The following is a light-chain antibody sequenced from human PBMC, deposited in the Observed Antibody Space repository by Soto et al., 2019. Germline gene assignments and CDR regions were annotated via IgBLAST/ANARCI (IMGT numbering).Light chain of an antibody. CDR1: QSLVYSDGNTY. V-gene: IGKV2-30*01. Sequence: DVVMTQSPLSLPVTLGQPASISCRSSQSLVYSDGNTYLSWFQQRPGQSPRRLIYKVSKRDSGVPDRFSGSESGTNFTLKISSVEAEDVGVYYCRQATQWPFTFGQGTRLEIK. CDR2: KVS. CDR3: RQATQWPFT. J-gene: IGKJ5*01.